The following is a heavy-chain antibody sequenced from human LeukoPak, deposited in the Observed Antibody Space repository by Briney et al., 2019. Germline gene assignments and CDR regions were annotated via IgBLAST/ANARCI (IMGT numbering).Heavy chain of an antibody. Sequence: AAVKDSCMASRYTFTSHPITGVRQAPGQGLEGVGWINSYNGHTNSVHNLQGRATITTNTSTSPAYMELRSLKSDDTACDSFRRGEYSYSDYWGQGTLVTVSS. CDR2: INSYNGHT. J-gene: IGHJ4*02. CDR3: RRGEYSYSDY. D-gene: IGHD5-18*01. V-gene: IGHV1-18*01. CDR1: RYTFTSHP.